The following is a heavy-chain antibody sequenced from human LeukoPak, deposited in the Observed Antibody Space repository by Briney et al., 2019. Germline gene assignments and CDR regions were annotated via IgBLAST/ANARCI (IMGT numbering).Heavy chain of an antibody. Sequence: SETLSLTCTVSGGSISSSSYYWGWIRQPPGKGLEWVGSIYYSGSTYYNPSLKSRVTISVDPSKNQFSLKLSSVTAADTAVYYWARGGGSYRPDNWFDPWGQGTLVTVSS. CDR3: ARGGGSYRPDNWFDP. D-gene: IGHD1-26*01. J-gene: IGHJ5*02. CDR1: GGSISSSSYY. V-gene: IGHV4-39*01. CDR2: IYYSGST.